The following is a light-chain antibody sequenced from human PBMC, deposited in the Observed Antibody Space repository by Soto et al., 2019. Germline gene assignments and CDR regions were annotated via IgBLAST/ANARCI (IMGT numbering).Light chain of an antibody. CDR3: QQYKNWPAYT. J-gene: IGKJ2*01. Sequence: EIMMTQSPATLSLSPGEGATLSCRASHTVGYSLAWYQQKPGQAPRLLIYGASTRVTGIPARFSGSGSQTEFTLTISSLQSEDFAVYYCQQYKNWPAYTFGQGTKLEIK. CDR2: GAS. CDR1: HTVGYS. V-gene: IGKV3-15*01.